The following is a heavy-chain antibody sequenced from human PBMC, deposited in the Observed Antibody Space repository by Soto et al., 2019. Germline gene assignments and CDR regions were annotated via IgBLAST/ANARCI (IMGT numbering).Heavy chain of an antibody. CDR3: ARAWSGSYGYYGMDV. V-gene: IGHV3-66*01. J-gene: IGHJ6*02. CDR1: GFTVSSNY. D-gene: IGHD3-10*02. CDR2: IYSGGST. Sequence: GGSLRLSCAASGFTVSSNYMSWVRQAPGKGLEWVSVIYSGGSTYYADSVKGRFTISRHNSKNTLYLQMNSLRAEDTAEYYCARAWSGSYGYYGMDVWGQGTTVTVSS.